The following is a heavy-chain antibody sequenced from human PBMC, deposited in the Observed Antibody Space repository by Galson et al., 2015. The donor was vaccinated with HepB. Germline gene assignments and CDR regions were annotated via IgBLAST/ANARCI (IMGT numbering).Heavy chain of an antibody. CDR1: GFTFNEHY. V-gene: IGHV3-72*01. Sequence: SLRLSCAASGFTFNEHYIDWVRQAPGKGLEWVGRARNKANNYVTQYAASVKDRFIISRDDSENSVYLQMNNLKTEDTAVYYCARLTHCGSGTYKYFDYWGQGTLVTVSS. D-gene: IGHD3-10*01. J-gene: IGHJ4*02. CDR3: ARLTHCGSGTYKYFDY. CDR2: ARNKANNYVT.